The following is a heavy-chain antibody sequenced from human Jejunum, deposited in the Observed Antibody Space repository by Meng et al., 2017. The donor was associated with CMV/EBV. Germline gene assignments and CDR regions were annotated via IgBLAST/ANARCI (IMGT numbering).Heavy chain of an antibody. CDR1: GFTFSSYS. CDR3: ARELASWCYFDS. Sequence: EGRRVGAGGGLVKPGGSLRLSCAASGFTFSSYSMNWVRQAPGEGLEWVASISSDSNFIYYADSVKGRFTISRDNSKETLFLQMNSLRPEDTAVYYCARELASWCYFDSWGQGTLVTVSS. D-gene: IGHD2-8*01. V-gene: IGHV3-21*01. J-gene: IGHJ4*02. CDR2: ISSDSNFI.